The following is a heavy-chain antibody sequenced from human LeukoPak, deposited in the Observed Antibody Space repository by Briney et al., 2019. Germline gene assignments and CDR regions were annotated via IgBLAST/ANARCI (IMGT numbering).Heavy chain of an antibody. Sequence: SETLSLTCTVSGGSISSGGYYWSWIRQHPGKGLEWIGYIYYSGSTYYNPSLKSRVTISVDTSKNQFSLKLSSVTAADTAVYYCAGESHCTSTSCYPTWFDPWGQGTLVTVSS. J-gene: IGHJ5*02. CDR3: AGESHCTSTSCYPTWFDP. CDR2: IYYSGST. CDR1: GGSISSGGYY. V-gene: IGHV4-31*03. D-gene: IGHD2-2*01.